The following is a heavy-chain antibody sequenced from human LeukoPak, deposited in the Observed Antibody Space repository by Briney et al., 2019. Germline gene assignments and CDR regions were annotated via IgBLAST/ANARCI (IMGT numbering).Heavy chain of an antibody. D-gene: IGHD3-10*01. J-gene: IGHJ5*02. CDR3: ARDLGLRGVTNWFDP. V-gene: IGHV1-46*01. Sequence: ASVKVSCKASGYTFSSYLMHWVRQAPGQGLEWMGIIDPSGGSTGYAQKFQGRVTMTRDTSTSTVYMELSSLRSEDTALYYCARDLGLRGVTNWFDPWGQGTLVTVSS. CDR2: IDPSGGST. CDR1: GYTFSSYL.